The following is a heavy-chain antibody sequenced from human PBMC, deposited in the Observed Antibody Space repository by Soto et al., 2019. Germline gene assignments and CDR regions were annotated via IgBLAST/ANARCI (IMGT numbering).Heavy chain of an antibody. D-gene: IGHD3-16*01. CDR1: GGSIIGYY. CDR2: IYYTGST. CDR3: ARRGLTFAGGAPTNSFDP. Sequence: LETLRVTCTVAGGSIIGYYWRRIRQPPGKGLEWIGYIYYTGSTNYKPSLKSRLSISVDTSKNQFFLNLTAVTAADTALYFCARRGLTFAGGAPTNSFDPWGPGTLVTVSS. J-gene: IGHJ5*02. V-gene: IGHV4-59*12.